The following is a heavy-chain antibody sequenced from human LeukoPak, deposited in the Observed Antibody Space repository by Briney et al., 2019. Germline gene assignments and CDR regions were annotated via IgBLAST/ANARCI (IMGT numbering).Heavy chain of an antibody. D-gene: IGHD5-18*01. Sequence: GGSLRLSCAASGFTFSSYAMSWVRQAPGKGLEGVSGISGSGGNTYYADSVKGRFTISRDNAKNSLYLQMNSLRAEDTAVYYCARDYGYSYGYLYIDYWGQGTLVTVSS. CDR2: ISGSGGNT. CDR3: ARDYGYSYGYLYIDY. V-gene: IGHV3-23*01. CDR1: GFTFSSYA. J-gene: IGHJ4*02.